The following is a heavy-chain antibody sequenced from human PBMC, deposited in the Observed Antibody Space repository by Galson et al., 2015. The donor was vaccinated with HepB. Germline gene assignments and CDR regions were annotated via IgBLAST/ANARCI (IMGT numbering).Heavy chain of an antibody. J-gene: IGHJ4*02. CDR3: ATFPGNSAYFPLKN. Sequence: SVKVSCKASGYSFTTYNMHWVRQAPGQGLEWMGWINTNTGNPTYAQAFTGRCVFSLDTSVSTAYLQISGLKAEDTAIYYCATFPGNSAYFPLKNWGQGTRVTVSS. CDR1: GYSFTTYN. V-gene: IGHV7-4-1*02. CDR2: INTNTGNP. D-gene: IGHD3-22*01.